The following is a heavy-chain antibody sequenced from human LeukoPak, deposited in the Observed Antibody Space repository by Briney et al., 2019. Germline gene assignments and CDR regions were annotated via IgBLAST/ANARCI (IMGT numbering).Heavy chain of an antibody. CDR2: VSGSGGTT. CDR1: GFIFRSFA. CDR3: ARGATVTTDYYYYMDV. J-gene: IGHJ6*03. D-gene: IGHD4-11*01. V-gene: IGHV3-23*01. Sequence: GGSVRLSCAATGFIFRSFAMSWVRQVPGKGLEWVSAVSGSGGTTYYADSVKGRFTISRDNSKNTLYLQMNSLRAEDTAVYYCARGATVTTDYYYYMDVWGKGTTVTVSS.